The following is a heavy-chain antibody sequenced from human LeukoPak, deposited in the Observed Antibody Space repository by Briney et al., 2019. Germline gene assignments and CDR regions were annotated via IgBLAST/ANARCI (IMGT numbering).Heavy chain of an antibody. J-gene: IGHJ5*02. CDR1: GGTFSSYA. V-gene: IGHV1-69*05. CDR3: ARSSGYDGYNWFDP. CDR2: IIPIFGTA. Sequence: SVKVSCKPSGGTFSSYAIGWVRQAPGQGLEWMGGIIPIFGTANYAQKFQGRVTISTDESTSTAYMELSSLRSEDTAVYYCARSSGYDGYNWFDPWGQGTLVTVSS. D-gene: IGHD5-12*01.